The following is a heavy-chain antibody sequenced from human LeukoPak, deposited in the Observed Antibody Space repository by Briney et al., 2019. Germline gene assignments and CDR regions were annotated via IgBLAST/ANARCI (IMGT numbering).Heavy chain of an antibody. CDR3: AREGGWCSSTSCYDY. V-gene: IGHV1-69*05. CDR1: GGTFSSYA. J-gene: IGHJ4*02. Sequence: ASVKVSCKASGGTFSSYAISWVRQAPGQGLEWMGGIIPIFGTADYAQKFQGRVTITTDESTSTAYMELSSLRSGDTAVYYCAREGGWCSSTSCYDYWGQGTLVTVSS. CDR2: IIPIFGTA. D-gene: IGHD2-2*01.